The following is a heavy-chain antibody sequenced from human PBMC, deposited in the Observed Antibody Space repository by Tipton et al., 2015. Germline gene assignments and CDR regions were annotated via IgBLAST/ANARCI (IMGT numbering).Heavy chain of an antibody. V-gene: IGHV4-61*01. D-gene: IGHD3-10*01. CDR3: ARGRGWRVFDY. Sequence: GLVKPSETLSLTCTVSGGSVSSVSYYWGWIRQTPGKGLEWIGYISQRDGTNYNPSLKSRVTISTDTSKNQFFLNLTSVTAADTAVYFCARGRGWRVFDYWGQGTLVTVSS. CDR2: ISQRDGT. J-gene: IGHJ4*02. CDR1: GGSVSSVSYY.